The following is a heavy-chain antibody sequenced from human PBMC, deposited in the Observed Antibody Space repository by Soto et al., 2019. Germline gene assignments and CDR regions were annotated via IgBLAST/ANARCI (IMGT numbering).Heavy chain of an antibody. CDR1: GYTLTELS. CDR2: FDPEDGET. V-gene: IGHV1-24*01. D-gene: IGHD2-2*01. CDR3: ATKEPYCSSTSCPSTHYYYYYYMDV. J-gene: IGHJ6*03. Sequence: ASVKVSCKVSGYTLTELSMHWVRQAPGKGLEWMGGFDPEDGETIYAQKFQGRVTMTEDTSTDTAYMELSSLRSEDTAVYYCATKEPYCSSTSCPSTHYYYYYYMDVWGKGTTVTVSS.